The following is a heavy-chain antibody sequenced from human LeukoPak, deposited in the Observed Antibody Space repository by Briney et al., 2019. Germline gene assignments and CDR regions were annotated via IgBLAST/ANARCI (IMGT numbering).Heavy chain of an antibody. D-gene: IGHD2-2*02. CDR3: AHRDLYCSSASCYSADAFDL. Sequence: SGPTLVKPTETLTLTCTFSGFSLRTSGVGVGWIRQPPGKALEWLALIYCDDVKRYSPSLKSRLTITKDTSKNQVVLTMTNMDPVDTATYYCAHRDLYCSSASCYSADAFDLWGQGTMVTVSS. J-gene: IGHJ3*01. CDR1: GFSLRTSGVG. CDR2: IYCDDVK. V-gene: IGHV2-5*02.